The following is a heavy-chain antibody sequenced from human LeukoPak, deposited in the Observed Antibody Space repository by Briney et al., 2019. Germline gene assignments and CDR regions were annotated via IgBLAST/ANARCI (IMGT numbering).Heavy chain of an antibody. V-gene: IGHV3-21*01. Sequence: DSVKGRFTISRDNAKNSLYLQMNSLRAEDTAVYYCARQAGVTWGQGTLVTVSS. J-gene: IGHJ5*02. CDR3: ARQAGVT. D-gene: IGHD6-19*01.